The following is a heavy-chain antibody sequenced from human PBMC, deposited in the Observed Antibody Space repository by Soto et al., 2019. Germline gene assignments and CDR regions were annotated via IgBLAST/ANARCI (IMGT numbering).Heavy chain of an antibody. J-gene: IGHJ5*02. D-gene: IGHD2-2*01. CDR2: INHNGAT. V-gene: IGHV4-61*01. Sequence: SETLSLTCTVSGGSVSGVSFYWSWIRQPPGKGLEWIGNINHNGATNYNPSLKTRATISVDTSKKLFSLKLSSVTSADTAVYYCAKGGGPRGVPAAYNWFDPWGQGTLVTVSS. CDR3: AKGGGPRGVPAAYNWFDP. CDR1: GGSVSGVSFY.